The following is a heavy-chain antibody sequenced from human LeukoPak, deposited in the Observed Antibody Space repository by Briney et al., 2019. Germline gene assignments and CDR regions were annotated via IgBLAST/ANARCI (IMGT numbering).Heavy chain of an antibody. Sequence: GESLKISFTGSGYSFSTNWIGWVRQMPGKGLEWMGIIYPGDSDTRYSPSFQAQVTISADKSISTAYLQWSSLKASDTAMYYCVRVLWTWALNYYYGMDVWGQGTTVTVSS. J-gene: IGHJ6*02. CDR3: VRVLWTWALNYYYGMDV. V-gene: IGHV5-51*01. CDR1: GYSFSTNW. D-gene: IGHD2-8*02. CDR2: IYPGDSDT.